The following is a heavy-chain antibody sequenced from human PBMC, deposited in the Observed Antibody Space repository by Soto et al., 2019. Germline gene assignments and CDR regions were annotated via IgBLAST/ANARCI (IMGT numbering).Heavy chain of an antibody. V-gene: IGHV3-30*18. Sequence: GGSLRLSCAASGFTFSSYGMHWVRQAPGKGPEWVAVISYDGSNKYYADSVKGRFTISRDNSKNTLYLQMNSLRAEDTAVYYCAKDSTVTTRLGYYYGMDVWGQGTTVTVSS. D-gene: IGHD4-4*01. CDR2: ISYDGSNK. CDR3: AKDSTVTTRLGYYYGMDV. CDR1: GFTFSSYG. J-gene: IGHJ6*02.